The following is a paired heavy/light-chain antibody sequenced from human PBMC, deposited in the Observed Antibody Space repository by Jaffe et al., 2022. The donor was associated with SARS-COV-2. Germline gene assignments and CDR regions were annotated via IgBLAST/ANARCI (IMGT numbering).Heavy chain of an antibody. CDR1: GDSVSSKTDF. Sequence: QLQLQESGPGLVKPSETLSLTCSVSGDSVSSKTDFWGWIRQPPGKGLEWIGIIYSSGSTRYNPSLESRVTISVDTSKNQFSLRLSSVTAADTAMYYCARRKGCPDGNCSGHELDYWGQGTLVTVSS. CDR3: ARRKGCPDGNCSGHELDY. D-gene: IGHD2-15*01. J-gene: IGHJ4*02. V-gene: IGHV4-39*01. CDR2: IYSSGST.
Light chain of an antibody. J-gene: IGKJ4*01. V-gene: IGKV1-5*03. CDR3: LQYIRFSLT. Sequence: DIQMTQSPSTLSASVGDRVTITCRASQTISSWLAWYQQRPGKAPKLLIYKASTLQSGVPSRFSGSGSGTEFTLTISSLQPDDFATYYCLQYIRFSLTFGGGTKVEIK. CDR1: QTISSW. CDR2: KAS.